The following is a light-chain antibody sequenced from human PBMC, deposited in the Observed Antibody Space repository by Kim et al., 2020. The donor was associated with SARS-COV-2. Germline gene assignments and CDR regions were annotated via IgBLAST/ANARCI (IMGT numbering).Light chain of an antibody. J-gene: IGKJ1*01. CDR3: LQYNTYPWT. V-gene: IGKV1-6*01. CDR2: DAS. Sequence: ASIGDRVPMTCRASQCISNYLTWYQPKPGQAPKLLIYDASSLQTGVPSRFSGSGSDTDFTLTISSLQPEDAATYYCLQYNTYPWTFGQGTKVDIK. CDR1: QCISNY.